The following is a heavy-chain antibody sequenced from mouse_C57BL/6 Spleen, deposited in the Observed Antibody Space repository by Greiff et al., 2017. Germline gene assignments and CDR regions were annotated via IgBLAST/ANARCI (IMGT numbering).Heavy chain of an antibody. CDR1: GFTFSDYY. J-gene: IGHJ1*03. CDR2: INYDGSST. D-gene: IGHD2-14*01. CDR3: AREKYDWYFDV. V-gene: IGHV5-16*01. Sequence: EVHLVESEGGLVQPGSSMKLSCTASGFTFSDYYMAWVRQVPEKGLEWVANINYDGSSTYYLDSLKSRFIISRDNAKNILYLQMSSLKSEDTATYYCAREKYDWYFDVWGTGTTVTGSS.